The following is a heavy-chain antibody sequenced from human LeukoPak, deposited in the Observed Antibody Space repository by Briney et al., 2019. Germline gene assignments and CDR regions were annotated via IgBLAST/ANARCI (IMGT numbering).Heavy chain of an antibody. J-gene: IGHJ6*02. CDR1: GYTFTSYG. Sequence: EASVKVSCKASGYTFTSYGISWVRQAPGQGLEWMGWISAYNGNTNYAQKLQGRVTMTTGTSTSTAYMELRSLRSDDTAVYYCARDTNCSGGSCYYLKYYYYGMDVWGQGTTVTVSS. V-gene: IGHV1-18*01. CDR2: ISAYNGNT. CDR3: ARDTNCSGGSCYYLKYYYYGMDV. D-gene: IGHD2-15*01.